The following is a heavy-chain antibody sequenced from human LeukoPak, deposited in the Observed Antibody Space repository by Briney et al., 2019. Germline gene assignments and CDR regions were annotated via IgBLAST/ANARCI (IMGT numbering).Heavy chain of an antibody. CDR3: AKKAAPVSAIRAGFDY. D-gene: IGHD2-21*01. Sequence: GGSPRLSCSASGFTFTNYGMHWVRQAPGKGLEWVAVISYDGITNYYADSVKGRFTVSRDNSENTLYLQMNSLRPDDTAVYYCAKKAAPVSAIRAGFDYWGQGTLVTVSS. V-gene: IGHV3-30*18. J-gene: IGHJ4*02. CDR1: GFTFTNYG. CDR2: ISYDGITN.